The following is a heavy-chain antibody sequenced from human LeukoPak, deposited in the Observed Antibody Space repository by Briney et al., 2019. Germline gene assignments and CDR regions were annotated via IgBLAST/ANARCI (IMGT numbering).Heavy chain of an antibody. CDR1: GGPFSGYY. Sequence: SETLSLTCAVYGGPFSGYYWSWIRQPPGKGLEWIGEINHSGSTNYNPSLKSRVTISVDTSKNQFSLKLSSVTAADTAVYYCASVRFGELQYWGQGTLVTVSS. J-gene: IGHJ4*02. CDR3: ASVRFGELQY. D-gene: IGHD3-10*01. V-gene: IGHV4-34*01. CDR2: INHSGST.